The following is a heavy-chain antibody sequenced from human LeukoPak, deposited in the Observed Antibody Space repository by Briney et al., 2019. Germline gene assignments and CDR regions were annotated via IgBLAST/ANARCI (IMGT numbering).Heavy chain of an antibody. CDR1: GGTFSSYA. CDR3: ATQYDFWSGYYTGINYYYMDV. Sequence: SVKVSCKASGGTFSSYAISRVRQAPGQGLEWMGRIIPIFGTANYAQKFQGRVTITTDKCTSTAYMELSSLRSEDKAVYYCATQYDFWSGYYTGINYYYMDVWGKGTTVTVSS. V-gene: IGHV1-69*05. D-gene: IGHD3-3*01. CDR2: IIPIFGTA. J-gene: IGHJ6*03.